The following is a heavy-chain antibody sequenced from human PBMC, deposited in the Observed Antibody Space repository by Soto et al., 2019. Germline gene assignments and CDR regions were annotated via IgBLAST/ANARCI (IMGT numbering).Heavy chain of an antibody. J-gene: IGHJ6*03. D-gene: IGHD6-6*01. CDR2: ITNTGGRK. CDR1: GFTFSTYA. CDR3: PKDADSSSENYYYLSV. Sequence: EVQLLESGGGLVQPGGSLRLSCGASGFTFSTYAMTWVRQAPGAGLEWVSTITNTGGRKKYTDSVKGRLSISRDKSKNPVYLQMTSWEAEERAVYFCPKDADSSSENYYYLSVWARGTTITVSS. V-gene: IGHV3-23*01.